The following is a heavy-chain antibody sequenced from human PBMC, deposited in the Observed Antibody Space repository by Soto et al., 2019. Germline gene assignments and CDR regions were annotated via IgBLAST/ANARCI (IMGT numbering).Heavy chain of an antibody. CDR1: GDSITNNNW. CDR2: MPHSGST. V-gene: IGHV4-4*02. D-gene: IGHD3-10*01. CDR3: ARTSGGTYSFDP. J-gene: IGHJ5*02. Sequence: QVQLQESGPGLVKPSGTLSLTCAVSGDSITNNNWWTWVRQSPGKGLEWIGEMPHSGSTDYNPSLRSRVTISVDKSKNQFSLNLSSVTAADSAVYYCARTSGGTYSFDPWGQGTLVTVSS.